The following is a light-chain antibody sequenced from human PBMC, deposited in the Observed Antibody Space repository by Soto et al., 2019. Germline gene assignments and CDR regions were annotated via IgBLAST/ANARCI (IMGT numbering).Light chain of an antibody. V-gene: IGKV3-11*01. Sequence: DIVLTQSPGTLCLSPGERATLSCRASQSVSSSYLAWYQQKPGQAPRLLIYDASNRATGIPARFSGSGSGTDFTLTISSLEPEDFAVYYCQQRSNWPWTFGQGTKVDIK. CDR2: DAS. CDR3: QQRSNWPWT. CDR1: QSVSSSY. J-gene: IGKJ1*01.